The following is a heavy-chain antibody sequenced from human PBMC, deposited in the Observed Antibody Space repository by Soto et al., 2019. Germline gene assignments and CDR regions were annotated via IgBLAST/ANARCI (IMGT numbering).Heavy chain of an antibody. J-gene: IGHJ4*02. D-gene: IGHD5-12*01. CDR1: GFTFSSYW. CDR3: ARGAVIVATITDY. V-gene: IGHV3-7*01. Sequence: GGSLRLSCAASGFTFSSYWMSWVRQAPGKGLEWVANIKQDGSEKYYVDSVKGRFTISRDNAKNSLYLQMNSLRAEDTAVYYCARGAVIVATITDYWGQGTLVTVSS. CDR2: IKQDGSEK.